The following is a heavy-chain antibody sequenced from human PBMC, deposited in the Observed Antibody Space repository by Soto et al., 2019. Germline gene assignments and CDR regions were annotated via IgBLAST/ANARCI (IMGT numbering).Heavy chain of an antibody. V-gene: IGHV2-5*02. CDR2: IYWDDDK. J-gene: IGHJ3*02. Sequence: QITLKESGPTLVKPTQTLTLTCTFSGFSLNTSGVDVGWIRQPPGKALEWLALIYWDDDKRYSPSLKSRLTRTKDTSKNQVVLTMTNMDPVDTATYYCAQTVATTALYAFDIWGQGTMVTVSS. CDR1: GFSLNTSGVD. CDR3: AQTVATTALYAFDI. D-gene: IGHD5-12*01.